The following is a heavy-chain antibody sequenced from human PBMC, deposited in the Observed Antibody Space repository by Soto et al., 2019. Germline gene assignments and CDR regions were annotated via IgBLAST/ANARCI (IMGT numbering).Heavy chain of an antibody. V-gene: IGHV3-30*18. J-gene: IGHJ3*02. CDR3: AKGLLAIVGTTLPSDAFNI. CDR1: GFSFTTYV. D-gene: IGHD1-26*01. CDR2: ISHDGSYK. Sequence: QVQLVESGGGVVQPGRSLRLSCAASGFSFTTYVMHWVRQAPGKGLEWVAVISHDGSYKYYGDAVKGRFTISRDTSKNAVDLEMNSLRPEDTAVYYCAKGLLAIVGTTLPSDAFNIWGQGTMVTVSS.